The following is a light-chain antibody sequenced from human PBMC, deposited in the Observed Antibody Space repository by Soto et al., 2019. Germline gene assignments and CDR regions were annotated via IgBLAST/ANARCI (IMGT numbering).Light chain of an antibody. J-gene: IGKJ1*01. V-gene: IGKV1-5*03. CDR3: QQYNGHSRT. Sequence: DIQMTQSPSTLSASVGDRVTITCRASQSISSYLAWYQQKPGKAPKLLIYKASSLESGVPSRFSGSRSGTEFTLTISSLQPDDFATYYCQQYNGHSRTFGQGTKVEIK. CDR1: QSISSY. CDR2: KAS.